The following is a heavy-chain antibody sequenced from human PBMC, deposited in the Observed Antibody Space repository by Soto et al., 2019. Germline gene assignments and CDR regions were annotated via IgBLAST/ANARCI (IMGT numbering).Heavy chain of an antibody. V-gene: IGHV3-30*03. Sequence: WGSLRLSCSAAGLTFSHYGIHWFRHAPSKGPEWLAVISYDGSNKHYAESVKGRFTVSRDNSKNALYLQMNSLRAEDTAVYFCARYSGKYQGPIDYWGQGTLVTVSS. D-gene: IGHD1-26*01. J-gene: IGHJ4*02. CDR3: ARYSGKYQGPIDY. CDR1: GLTFSHYG. CDR2: ISYDGSNK.